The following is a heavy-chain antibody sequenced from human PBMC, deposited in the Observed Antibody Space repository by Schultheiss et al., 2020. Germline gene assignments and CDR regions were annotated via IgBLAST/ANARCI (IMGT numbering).Heavy chain of an antibody. J-gene: IGHJ6*02. D-gene: IGHD7-27*01. CDR2: IRSKAYGGTT. CDR1: GFTFSSYS. V-gene: IGHV3-49*04. Sequence: GESLKISCAASGFTFSSYSMNWVRQAPGKGLEWVGFIRSKAYGGTTEYAASVKGRFTISRDDSKSIAYLQMNSLKTEDTAVYYCTRGTGGYGMDVWGQGTTVTVSS. CDR3: TRGTGGYGMDV.